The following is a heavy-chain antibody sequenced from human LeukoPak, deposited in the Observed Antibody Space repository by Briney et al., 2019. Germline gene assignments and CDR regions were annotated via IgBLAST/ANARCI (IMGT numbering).Heavy chain of an antibody. Sequence: SGPTLVNPTQTLTLTCTFSGFSLSTSGMCVSWIRQPPGKALEWLARIDWDDDKYYSTSLKTRLTISKDTSKNQVVLTMTNMDPVDTATYYCARMIAAAGTSYYYYYGMDVRGQGTTVTVSS. V-gene: IGHV2-70*11. CDR3: ARMIAAAGTSYYYYYGMDV. D-gene: IGHD6-13*01. CDR1: GFSLSTSGMC. CDR2: IDWDDDK. J-gene: IGHJ6*02.